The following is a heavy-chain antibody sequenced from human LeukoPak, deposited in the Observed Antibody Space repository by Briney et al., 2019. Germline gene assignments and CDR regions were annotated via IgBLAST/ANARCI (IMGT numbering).Heavy chain of an antibody. D-gene: IGHD3-10*01. CDR2: IGTSGNTI. J-gene: IGHJ4*02. Sequence: GGSLRLSCAASGFTFSGYIMNWVRQAPGKGLEWVSFIGTSGNTIYYADSVKGRFTVSRDNAKNSLYLQMNSLRAEDTAVYYCASGSGSYFPGYWGQGTLVTVSS. V-gene: IGHV3-48*01. CDR1: GFTFSGYI. CDR3: ASGSGSYFPGY.